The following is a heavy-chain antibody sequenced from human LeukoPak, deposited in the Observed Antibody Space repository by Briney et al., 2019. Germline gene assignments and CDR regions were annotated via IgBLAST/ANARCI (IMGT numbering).Heavy chain of an antibody. D-gene: IGHD6-19*01. CDR2: ISSSGSTI. CDR1: GFTFSDYY. V-gene: IGHV3-11*01. CDR3: ARAYSSCWFYFDY. J-gene: IGHJ4*02. Sequence: GGSLRLSCAASGFTFSDYYMSWIRQAPGKGLERVSYISSSGSTIYNADSVKGRFTISRDNAKNSLYLQINSLRAEDTAVYFCARAYSSCWFYFDYWGQGTLVTVSS.